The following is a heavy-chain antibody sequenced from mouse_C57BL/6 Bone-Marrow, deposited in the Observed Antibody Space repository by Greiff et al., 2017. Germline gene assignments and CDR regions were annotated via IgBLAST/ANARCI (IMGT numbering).Heavy chain of an antibody. CDR1: GFHIKNTY. Sequence: EVQLQQSVAELVRPGASVKLSCTASGFHIKNTYMHWVKQRPEQGLEWIGRIDPANGNTKYAPKFQGKATITADTSSNTAYLQLSSLTSEDTAIYYCALRDYWGQGTTLTVSS. CDR3: ALRDY. CDR2: IDPANGNT. J-gene: IGHJ2*01. V-gene: IGHV14-3*01.